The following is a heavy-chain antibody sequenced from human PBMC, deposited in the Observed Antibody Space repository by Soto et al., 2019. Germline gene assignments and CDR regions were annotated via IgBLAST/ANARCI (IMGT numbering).Heavy chain of an antibody. CDR2: IYYSGST. J-gene: IGHJ4*02. V-gene: IGHV4-61*01. CDR3: ARRYGYSFDY. CDR1: GGSLSIGTYY. Sequence: TETLSLTCDVSGGSLSIGTYYWGWIRQPPGKGLEWIGYIYYSGSTNYNPSLKSRVTISVDTSKNQFSLKLSSVTAADTPVYYCARRYGYSFDYWGQGTLVTVSS. D-gene: IGHD1-1*01.